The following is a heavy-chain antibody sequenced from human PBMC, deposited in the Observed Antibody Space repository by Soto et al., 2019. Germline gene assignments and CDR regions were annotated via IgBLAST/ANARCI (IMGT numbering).Heavy chain of an antibody. V-gene: IGHV2-5*02. CDR2: IYWDGES. CDR1: GFSFTTTRMG. CDR3: AHRDSTGTTAYFDS. Sequence: QITLKEAGPPLVKPTETLTLTCTFSGFSFTTTRMGVGWTRQPPGKALEWLAIIYWDGESRYNPLLRRRLTLTEDPSKIQVVLTMTNMDPKDTATYYCAHRDSTGTTAYFDSWGQGIPVTVAS. J-gene: IGHJ4*02. D-gene: IGHD1-1*01.